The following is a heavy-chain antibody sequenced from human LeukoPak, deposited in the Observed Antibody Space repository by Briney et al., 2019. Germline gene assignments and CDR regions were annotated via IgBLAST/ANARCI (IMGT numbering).Heavy chain of an antibody. CDR2: ISPSGDIK. V-gene: IGHV3-23*01. J-gene: IGHJ4*02. Sequence: GGSLRLSCVASGFTFSRHGMNWVRQAPGKGLEWVSGISPSGDIKYYVDSVKGRFTVSRDNSKNTLYLEMNSLRADDTAVYYCAKDRPTVYSSSWLHFLDSWGQGTLVTVSS. D-gene: IGHD6-13*01. CDR1: GFTFSRHG. CDR3: AKDRPTVYSSSWLHFLDS.